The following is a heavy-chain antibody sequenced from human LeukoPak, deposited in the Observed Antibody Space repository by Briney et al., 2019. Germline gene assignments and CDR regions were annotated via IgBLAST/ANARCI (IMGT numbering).Heavy chain of an antibody. CDR2: INTNTGDP. CDR3: AKEYYDFQSAWAGWFGP. Sequence: GASVKVSCKASGYTFSNYAMNWVRQAPGQRPEWMGWINTNTGDPSYAQGFQGRFVFSLDISVSTAYLEITSLKSEDTGIYYCAKEYYDFQSAWAGWFGPWGQGTLVTVSS. CDR1: GYTFSNYA. D-gene: IGHD3/OR15-3a*01. J-gene: IGHJ5*02. V-gene: IGHV7-4-1*02.